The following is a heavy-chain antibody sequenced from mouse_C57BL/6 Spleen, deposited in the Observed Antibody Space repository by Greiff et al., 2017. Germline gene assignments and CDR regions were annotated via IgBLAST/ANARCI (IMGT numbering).Heavy chain of an antibody. CDR2: INPNYGTT. CDR3: ARRDYGSSLGYFDV. D-gene: IGHD1-1*01. CDR1: GYSFTDYN. V-gene: IGHV1-39*01. J-gene: IGHJ1*03. Sequence: VQLQQSGPELVKPGASVKISCKASGYSFTDYNMNWVKQSNGKSLEWIGVINPNYGTTSYNQKFKGKATLTVDQSSSTAYMPLNSLTSEDSAVYYCARRDYGSSLGYFDVWGTGTTVTVSS.